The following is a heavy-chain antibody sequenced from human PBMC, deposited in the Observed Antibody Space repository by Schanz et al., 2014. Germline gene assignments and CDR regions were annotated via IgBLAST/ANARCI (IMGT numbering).Heavy chain of an antibody. J-gene: IGHJ4*02. CDR1: GYTFCSYG. CDR3: ARNFNTDVYNYFDY. Sequence: QVQLVQSGAEVKKPGASVKVSCKTSGYTFCSYGIHWVRQAPGQGLEWMGWISPYNGDTNYAPKVQGRVTVTTDTSTSTSYMELPSLRFDDAAVYYCARNFNTDVYNYFDYWGQGTLVIVSS. CDR2: ISPYNGDT. V-gene: IGHV1-18*01. D-gene: IGHD2-8*01.